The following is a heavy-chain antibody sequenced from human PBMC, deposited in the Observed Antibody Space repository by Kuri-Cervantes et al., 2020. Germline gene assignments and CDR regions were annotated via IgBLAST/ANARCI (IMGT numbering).Heavy chain of an antibody. Sequence: SETLSLTCAVDGGSFSGYYWSWSRQLPGKGLEGIGEINHSGSTNYKPSLKSRVTISVDTSKNQFSLKLSSVTAADTAVYYCARGRGDSYGISRGYMDVWGKGTTVTVSS. D-gene: IGHD5-18*01. CDR2: INHSGST. J-gene: IGHJ6*03. V-gene: IGHV4-34*01. CDR3: ARGRGDSYGISRGYMDV. CDR1: GGSFSGYY.